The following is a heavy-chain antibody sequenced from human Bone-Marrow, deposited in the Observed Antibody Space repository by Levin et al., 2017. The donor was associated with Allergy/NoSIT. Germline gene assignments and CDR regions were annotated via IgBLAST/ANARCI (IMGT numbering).Heavy chain of an antibody. V-gene: IGHV1-2*02. J-gene: IGHJ2*01. CDR1: GYTFTGYY. D-gene: IGHD6-19*01. Sequence: ASVKVSCKASGYTFTGYYMHWVRQAPGQGLEWMGWINPNSGGTNYAQKFQGRVTMTRDTSISTAYMELSRLRSDDTAVYYCARDTPGSGWYHGYFDLWGRGTLVTVSS. CDR3: ARDTPGSGWYHGYFDL. CDR2: INPNSGGT.